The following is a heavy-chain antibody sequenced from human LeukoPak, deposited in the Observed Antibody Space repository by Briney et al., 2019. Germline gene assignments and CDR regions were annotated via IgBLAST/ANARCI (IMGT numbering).Heavy chain of an antibody. V-gene: IGHV4-59*01. Sequence: SETLSLTCTVSGGSISSYYWSWIRQPLGKGLEWIGYIYYSGSTNYNPSLKSRVTISVDTSKNQFSLKLSSVTAADTAVYYCARGYSSSFPDYWGQGTLVTVSS. CDR2: IYYSGST. CDR3: ARGYSSSFPDY. CDR1: GGSISSYY. D-gene: IGHD6-13*01. J-gene: IGHJ4*02.